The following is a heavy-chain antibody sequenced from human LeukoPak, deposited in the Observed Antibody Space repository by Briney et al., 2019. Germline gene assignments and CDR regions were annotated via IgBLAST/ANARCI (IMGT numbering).Heavy chain of an antibody. CDR1: RYTFTGYY. J-gene: IGHJ4*02. CDR3: ARGTVAASPGFDY. V-gene: IGHV1-2*06. D-gene: IGHD6-19*01. Sequence: ASVKVSCKASRYTFTGYYMHWVRQAPGQGLEWMGRINPNSGGTNYAQKFQGRVTMTRDTSISTAYMELSRLRSDDTAVYYCARGTVAASPGFDYWGQGTLVTVSS. CDR2: INPNSGGT.